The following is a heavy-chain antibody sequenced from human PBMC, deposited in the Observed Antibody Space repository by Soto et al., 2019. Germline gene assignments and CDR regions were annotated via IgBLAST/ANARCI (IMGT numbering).Heavy chain of an antibody. D-gene: IGHD6-25*01. CDR3: ARDWWGQRRVGGGSPTEEGGYYYYCGLDV. V-gene: IGHV3-7*04. Sequence: EVQLVESGGGLVQPGGSLRLSCAASGFTFGNYYMTWVRQAPGKGLEWVANIKQDGSEKSYVDSVRGRFTISRDNAKNSLYRAMNSLRTEGRAVYFCARDWWGQRRVGGGSPTEEGGYYYYCGLDVWGPGTTVTVSS. CDR2: IKQDGSEK. J-gene: IGHJ6*02. CDR1: GFTFGNYY.